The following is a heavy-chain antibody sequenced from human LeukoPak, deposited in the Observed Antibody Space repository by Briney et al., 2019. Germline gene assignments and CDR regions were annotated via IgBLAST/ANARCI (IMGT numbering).Heavy chain of an antibody. Sequence: SEALSLTCTVSGGSISSYYWSWIRQPPGKGLEWIGYIYYSGSTNYNPSLKSRVTISVDTSKNQFSLKMSSVTAADTAVYYCARFIAAAGFDAFDIWGQGTMVTVSS. V-gene: IGHV4-59*08. CDR2: IYYSGST. J-gene: IGHJ3*02. D-gene: IGHD6-13*01. CDR3: ARFIAAAGFDAFDI. CDR1: GGSISSYY.